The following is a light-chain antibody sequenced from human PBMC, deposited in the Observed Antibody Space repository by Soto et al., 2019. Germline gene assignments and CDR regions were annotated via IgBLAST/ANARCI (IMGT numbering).Light chain of an antibody. J-gene: IGKJ1*01. Sequence: DIQMTQSPSTLSASVGDRVTITCRASQSSKWLAWYQQKPGKAPKLLIYGASSLEKGVPSRFSGSGSGTEFTLTISRLQPDDFATYYCQQYNSYDMWSFGQGTKVDIK. CDR2: GAS. CDR3: QQYNSYDMWS. CDR1: QSSKW. V-gene: IGKV1-5*01.